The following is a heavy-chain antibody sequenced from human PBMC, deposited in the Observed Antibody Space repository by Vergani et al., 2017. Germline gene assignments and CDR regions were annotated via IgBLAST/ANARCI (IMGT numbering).Heavy chain of an antibody. D-gene: IGHD3-10*01. CDR1: GFTLNDYG. CDR3: ARVLSGSGSYLRYYFDH. CDR2: INWNGGSV. Sequence: EVQLVESGGGVIRPGGSLRLSCAASGFTLNDYGMSWVRQVPGKGLEWVSGINWNGGSVVYADSLKGRFAISSDNAKNSLYLQMNSLRAEDTALYYCARVLSGSGSYLRYYFDHWGQGTLVTVSS. V-gene: IGHV3-20*04. J-gene: IGHJ4*02.